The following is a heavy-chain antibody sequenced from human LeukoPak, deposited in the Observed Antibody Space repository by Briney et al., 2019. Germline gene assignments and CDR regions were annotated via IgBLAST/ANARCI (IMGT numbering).Heavy chain of an antibody. V-gene: IGHV4-34*01. J-gene: IGHJ4*02. Sequence: SETLSLTCAVHGGSFSGYHWNWIRQSPEKGLEWIGEINDRGHTNYNPSLKNRVTILVDTSKKQFSLRLSSVTAADTAVYYCARDPTTVVTLPYYFDFWGQGTLVGVSS. D-gene: IGHD4-23*01. CDR2: INDRGHT. CDR3: ARDPTTVVTLPYYFDF. CDR1: GGSFSGYH.